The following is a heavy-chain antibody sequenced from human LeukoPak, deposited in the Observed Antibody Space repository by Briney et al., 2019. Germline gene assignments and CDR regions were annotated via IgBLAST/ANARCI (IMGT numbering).Heavy chain of an antibody. D-gene: IGHD6-13*01. Sequence: ASLKVSCKASGYTFTAYYIHWVRRAPGQGLEWMGWINPNSGGTESAQKFQGRVTMTRDTSISTAYMELSRLRSDDTAVYYCTRALSGLAAAGYYYYGMDVWGQGTTVTVSS. CDR1: GYTFTAYY. V-gene: IGHV1-2*02. CDR2: INPNSGGT. J-gene: IGHJ6*02. CDR3: TRALSGLAAAGYYYYGMDV.